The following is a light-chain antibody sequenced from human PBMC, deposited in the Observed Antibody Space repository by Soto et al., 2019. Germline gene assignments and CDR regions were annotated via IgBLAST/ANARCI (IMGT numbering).Light chain of an antibody. V-gene: IGLV2-8*01. CDR2: EVN. J-gene: IGLJ2*01. CDR1: SSDVGGYNL. CDR3: SSYASGNNLV. Sequence: QSVLTQPPSASGSPGQSVTISCTGTSSDVGGYNLVSWYQQYPGKAPKLMIYEVNKRPSGVPDRFSGSKSGNTASLTVSGLQAEDEGYYYCSSYASGNNLVFGGGTQLTVL.